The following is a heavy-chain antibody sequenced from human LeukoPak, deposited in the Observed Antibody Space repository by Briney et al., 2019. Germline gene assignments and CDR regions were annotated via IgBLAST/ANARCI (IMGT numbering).Heavy chain of an antibody. D-gene: IGHD2-15*01. CDR2: IGISSGNT. V-gene: IGHV3-48*01. CDR3: ARGYCSGGSCYLDAFDI. J-gene: IGHJ3*02. Sequence: GGSLRLSCAASGFNFIDYSMNWVRQAPGKGLEWISYIGISSGNTKYADSVKGRFTISRDKARNSLYLQMNSLRVEDTAMYYCARGYCSGGSCYLDAFDIWGQGTMVTVSS. CDR1: GFNFIDYS.